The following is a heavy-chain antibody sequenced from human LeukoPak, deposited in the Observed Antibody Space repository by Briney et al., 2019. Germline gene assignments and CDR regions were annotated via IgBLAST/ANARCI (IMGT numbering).Heavy chain of an antibody. V-gene: IGHV1-46*03. D-gene: IGHD3-10*01. CDR2: INPSVGGT. CDR1: GYTFTGYY. CDR3: ARHGSGRYYPAEGRVDY. Sequence: ASVKVSCKTSGYTFTGYYMHWVRQAPGQGLEWMGIINPSVGGTTYARKFQGRVTMTRDTSTSTVYMELSSLRSEDTAVYYCARHGSGRYYPAEGRVDYWGQGTLVTVPS. J-gene: IGHJ4*02.